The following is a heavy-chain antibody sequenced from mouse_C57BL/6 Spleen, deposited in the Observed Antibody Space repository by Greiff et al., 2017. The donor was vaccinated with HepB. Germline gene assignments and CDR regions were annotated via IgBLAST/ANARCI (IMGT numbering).Heavy chain of an antibody. CDR1: GFNIKDDY. CDR2: IAPENGAT. Sequence: VQLQQSGAELVRPGASVKLSCTASGFNIKDDYMHWVKQRPEQGLEWIGWIAPENGATEYASKFQGQATITADTSSNTAYLQLSSLTSEDTAVYYCTPQLGGWFAYWGQGTLVTVSA. CDR3: TPQLGGWFAY. J-gene: IGHJ3*01. V-gene: IGHV14-4*01. D-gene: IGHD4-1*02.